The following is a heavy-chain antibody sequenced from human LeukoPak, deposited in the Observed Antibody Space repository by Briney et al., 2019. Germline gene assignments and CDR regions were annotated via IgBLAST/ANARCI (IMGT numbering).Heavy chain of an antibody. V-gene: IGHV3-33*01. CDR2: IWYDGSNK. CDR3: ARHDYGGNSGDY. D-gene: IGHD4-23*01. J-gene: IGHJ4*02. Sequence: GGSLRLSCAASGFTFSSYGMHWVRQAPGKGLERVAVIWYDGSNKYCEDSVKGRFTISRDNSKNTLYLQMNSLRAEDTAVYYCARHDYGGNSGDYWGQGTLVTVSS. CDR1: GFTFSSYG.